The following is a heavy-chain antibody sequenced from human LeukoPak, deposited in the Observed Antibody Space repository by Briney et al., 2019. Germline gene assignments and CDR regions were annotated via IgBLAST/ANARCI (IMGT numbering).Heavy chain of an antibody. Sequence: ASVKVSCKASGYTFTGYYMHWVRPAPGQGLEWMGWINPNSGGTNYAQKFQGRVTMTRDTSISTAYMELSRLRSDDTAVYYCARAARRELLNAFDIWGQGTMVTVSS. CDR1: GYTFTGYY. D-gene: IGHD1-26*01. CDR3: ARAARRELLNAFDI. CDR2: INPNSGGT. V-gene: IGHV1-2*02. J-gene: IGHJ3*02.